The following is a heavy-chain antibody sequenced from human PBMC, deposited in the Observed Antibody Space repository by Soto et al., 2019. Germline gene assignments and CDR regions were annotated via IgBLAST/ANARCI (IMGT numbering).Heavy chain of an antibody. D-gene: IGHD2-2*03. V-gene: IGHV6-1*01. Sequence: SQTLSLTCAISGDSVSSNSAAWNWIRQSPSRGLEWLGRTYYRSKWYNDYAVSVKSRITINPDTSKNQFSLQLNSVTPEDTAVYYCARDLGYCSSTSCYPDAFDIWGQGTMVTVSS. CDR2: TYYRSKWYN. J-gene: IGHJ3*02. CDR1: GDSVSSNSAA. CDR3: ARDLGYCSSTSCYPDAFDI.